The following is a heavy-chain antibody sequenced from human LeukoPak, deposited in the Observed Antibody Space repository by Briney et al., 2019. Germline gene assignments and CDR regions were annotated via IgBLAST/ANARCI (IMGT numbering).Heavy chain of an antibody. CDR3: ARGRMTGTYVFDS. CDR2: IIPIFGTP. V-gene: IGHV1-69*13. Sequence: GASVKVSCKASGDTFSIHAISWVRQAPGQGLEWMGAIIPIFGTPNYAQKFQGGVTITADESTSTAYMELSNLRSEDTAVYYCARGRMTGTYVFDSWGQGTLVTVSS. J-gene: IGHJ4*02. D-gene: IGHD3-9*01. CDR1: GDTFSIHA.